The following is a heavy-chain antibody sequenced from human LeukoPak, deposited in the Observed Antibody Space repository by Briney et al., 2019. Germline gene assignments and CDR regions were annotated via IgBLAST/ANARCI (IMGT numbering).Heavy chain of an antibody. V-gene: IGHV4-61*01. D-gene: IGHD5-18*01. CDR1: GGSVSSGSYY. Sequence: SETLSLTCTVSGGSVSSGSYYWSWIRQPPGRGLEWIGYIYYSGSTNYNPSLKSRVTISVDTSKSQFSLKLSSVTAADTAVYYCARGKRGYSYGYEEIDYWGQGTLVTVSS. CDR3: ARGKRGYSYGYEEIDY. J-gene: IGHJ4*02. CDR2: IYYSGST.